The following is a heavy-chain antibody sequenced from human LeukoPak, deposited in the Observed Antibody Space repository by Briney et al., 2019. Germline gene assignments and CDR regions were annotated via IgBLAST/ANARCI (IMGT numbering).Heavy chain of an antibody. D-gene: IGHD3-22*01. V-gene: IGHV3-72*01. CDR3: CRASSSGYVDY. J-gene: IGHJ4*02. CDR1: GFTFSDYY. Sequence: GWCLRLSCVASGFTFSDYYMDWVRRAPAKGLEWVARSRNKASSYTTEYGASVKGRFTISRGDSESSLYLQMNSLQTEDTAVYYCCRASSSGYVDYWGQGTLVTVSS. CDR2: SRNKASSYTT.